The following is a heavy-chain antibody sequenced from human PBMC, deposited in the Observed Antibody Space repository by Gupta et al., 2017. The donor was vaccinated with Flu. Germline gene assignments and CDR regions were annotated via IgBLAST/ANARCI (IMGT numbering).Heavy chain of an antibody. J-gene: IGHJ6*02. CDR2: INPSGGST. V-gene: IGHV1-46*03. CDR3: ARHVAGMDV. Sequence: GQGLEWMGIINPSGGSTSYAQKFQGRVTMTRDTSTSTVYMELSSLRSEDTAVYYCARHVAGMDVWGQGTKVTLS. D-gene: IGHD3-16*01.